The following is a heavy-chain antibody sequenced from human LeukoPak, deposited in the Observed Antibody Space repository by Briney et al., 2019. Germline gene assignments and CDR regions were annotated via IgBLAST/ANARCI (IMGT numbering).Heavy chain of an antibody. CDR1: GFTFSTYV. CDR3: AKRESSGKYFDY. Sequence: HPGRTLRLSCADSGFTFSTYVMSWVRQAPGKGLEWISTISGGGSSTYYADSVKGRFTISRDNSKNTLYLQMNSLRAGDTAVYYCAKRESSGKYFDYWGQGTLVTVSS. D-gene: IGHD6-19*01. J-gene: IGHJ4*02. V-gene: IGHV3-23*01. CDR2: ISGGGSST.